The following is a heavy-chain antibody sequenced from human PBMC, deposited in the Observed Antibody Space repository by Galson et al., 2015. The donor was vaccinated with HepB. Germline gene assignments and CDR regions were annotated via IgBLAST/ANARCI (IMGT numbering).Heavy chain of an antibody. D-gene: IGHD5-18*01. CDR1: GYSFTSYW. V-gene: IGHV5-10-1*01. CDR3: ARLHSYGYITSNGEFDY. J-gene: IGHJ4*02. CDR2: IDPSDSYT. Sequence: QSGAEVKKPGESLRISSKGSGYSFTSYWISWVRQMPGKGLEWMGRIDPSDSYTNYSPSFQGHVTISADKSISTAYLQWSSLKASDTAMYYCARLHSYGYITSNGEFDYWGQGTLVTVSS.